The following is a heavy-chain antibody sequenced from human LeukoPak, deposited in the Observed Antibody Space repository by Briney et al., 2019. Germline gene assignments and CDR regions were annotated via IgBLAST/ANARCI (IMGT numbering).Heavy chain of an antibody. CDR1: GFTFRSYS. CDR2: ISSSSGTI. Sequence: GGSLRLCCVVSGFTFRSYSMNWDLHAPGKRLEWVSYISSSSGTINYADSVRGRFTISGDNARNSLYLQMNSLRAEDTAVYYFARAEDGIRYSGYDFGYWGQGTLVTVSS. CDR3: ARAEDGIRYSGYDFGY. V-gene: IGHV3-48*01. J-gene: IGHJ4*02. D-gene: IGHD5-12*01.